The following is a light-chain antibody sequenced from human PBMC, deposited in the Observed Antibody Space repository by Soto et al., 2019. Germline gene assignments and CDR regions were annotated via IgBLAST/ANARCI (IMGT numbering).Light chain of an antibody. J-gene: IGKJ4*01. V-gene: IGKV1-27*01. CDR1: QGIGVY. CDR3: QKYNSPPLT. CDR2: AAS. Sequence: DIQMTQSPSSLSASLGDRVTITCRASQGIGVYLAWFQQRPGRVPSLLIYAASTLQSGVPSRFSGSGSGTDFTLNISSLQHEDVATYYCQKYNSPPLTFGGGTKVEIK.